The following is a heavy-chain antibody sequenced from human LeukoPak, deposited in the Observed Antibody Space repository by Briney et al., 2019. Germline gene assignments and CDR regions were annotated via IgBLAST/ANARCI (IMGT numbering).Heavy chain of an antibody. CDR1: GSTVSTNY. V-gene: IGHV3-53*01. J-gene: IGHJ4*02. Sequence: GGSLRLSCAASGSTVSTNYISWVRQAPGKGLEWVSGISDTGRRTYYTDSVKGRFTISRDESKKTVYLQMNSLRAEDTAIYFCARHDSFIPNWGLGTLVTVSS. CDR2: SDTGRRT. D-gene: IGHD3-16*02. CDR3: ARHDSFIPN.